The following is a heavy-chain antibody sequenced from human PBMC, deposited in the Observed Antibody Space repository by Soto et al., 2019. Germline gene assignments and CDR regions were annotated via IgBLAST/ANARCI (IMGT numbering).Heavy chain of an antibody. CDR3: AREQYNWKI. V-gene: IGHV4-59*01. D-gene: IGHD1-20*01. CDR1: GGSISTYY. J-gene: IGHJ4*02. Sequence: SETLSLTCPFSGGSISTYYWSWIRQAPGKGLEWLGYIYYNGNSYYNPSLKSRLTMSVDTSKNQFSLRLSSATAADTAVYYCAREQYNWKIWGQGTLVTVS. CDR2: IYYNGNS.